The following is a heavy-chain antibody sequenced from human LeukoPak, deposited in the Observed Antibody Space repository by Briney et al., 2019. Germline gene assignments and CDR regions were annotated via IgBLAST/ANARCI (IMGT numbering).Heavy chain of an antibody. V-gene: IGHV4-59*01. CDR2: IYFTGRT. D-gene: IGHD3-16*01. Sequence: SETLSLTCTVSGCSISSCFWSWIRQPPGKELDGIGYIYFTGRTNYSPSLKSRVTISLDMSKNQLSLNLTSVTAADTDVYYCARLHLSGSCARLGCHEPQWFDPWGQGTLVTVSP. CDR1: GCSISSCF. J-gene: IGHJ5*02. CDR3: ARLHLSGSCARLGCHEPQWFDP.